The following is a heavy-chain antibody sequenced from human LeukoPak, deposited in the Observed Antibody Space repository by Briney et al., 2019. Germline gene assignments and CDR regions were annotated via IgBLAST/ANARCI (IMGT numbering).Heavy chain of an antibody. D-gene: IGHD6-6*01. CDR2: MNPNSGNT. V-gene: IGHV1-8*03. Sequence: ASVKVSCKASGYTFTSYDINWVRQATGQGLEWMGWMNPNSGNTGYAQKFQGRATITRNTSISTAYMELSSLRSEDTAVYYCARGTYSSSSTFDYWGQGTLVTVSS. J-gene: IGHJ4*02. CDR1: GYTFTSYD. CDR3: ARGTYSSSSTFDY.